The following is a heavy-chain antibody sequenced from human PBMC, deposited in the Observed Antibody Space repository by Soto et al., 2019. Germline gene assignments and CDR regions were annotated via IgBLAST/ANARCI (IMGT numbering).Heavy chain of an antibody. J-gene: IGHJ4*02. CDR1: GFIFNSYA. Sequence: LRLSCAASGFIFNSYAMSWVRQAPGKGLEWVSTLTSTGGTYYADSVKGRFPISRDNSKNTLYLQMNNLRAEDTAVYYCAKDGDLYSGYFDYWGQGTLVTVSS. CDR3: AKDGDLYSGYFDY. D-gene: IGHD3-10*01. V-gene: IGHV3-23*01. CDR2: LTSTGGT.